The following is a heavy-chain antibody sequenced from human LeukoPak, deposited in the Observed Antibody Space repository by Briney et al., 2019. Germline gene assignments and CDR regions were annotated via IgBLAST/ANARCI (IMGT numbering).Heavy chain of an antibody. CDR2: ISRSGSTR. V-gene: IGHV3-48*03. Sequence: PGGSLTLSCAISGFTFSACELTWVRQAPGKGLEWVSYISRSGSTRYYADSVKGRFTISRDNAKNSLYLQMNSLRAEDTAVYYCARVATMVRVPLDALDIWGQGTMVSVSS. CDR1: GFTFSACE. CDR3: ARVATMVRVPLDALDI. D-gene: IGHD3-10*01. J-gene: IGHJ3*02.